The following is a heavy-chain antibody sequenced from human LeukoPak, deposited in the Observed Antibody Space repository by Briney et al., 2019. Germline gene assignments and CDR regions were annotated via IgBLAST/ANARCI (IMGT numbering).Heavy chain of an antibody. CDR1: GDSLNNNY. CDR3: AGVLGDGHSDY. J-gene: IGHJ4*02. V-gene: IGHV4-59*01. Sequence: SETLSLTCTVSGDSLNNNYRCWIPPPPGKGLDWIGYIHYSGNTQHNPHLKGRLTILLATSNKKSSLKLSVVTAAEAVFYCGAGVLGDGHSDYWGQGTLVTV. CDR2: IHYSGNT. D-gene: IGHD5-24*01.